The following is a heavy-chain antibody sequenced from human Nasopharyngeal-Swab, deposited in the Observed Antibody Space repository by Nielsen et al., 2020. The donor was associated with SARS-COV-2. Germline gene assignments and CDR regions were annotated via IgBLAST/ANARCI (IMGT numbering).Heavy chain of an antibody. V-gene: IGHV1-69*06. Sequence: SVKVSCKASGGTFSSYAISWGRQATGQGREGMGGIIPIFGTANYAQKFQGRVTITADKSTSTAYMELSSLRSEDTAVYYCATVKTYYYDSSGDRGDAFDIWGQGTMVTVSS. CDR1: GGTFSSYA. D-gene: IGHD3-22*01. CDR3: ATVKTYYYDSSGDRGDAFDI. CDR2: IIPIFGTA. J-gene: IGHJ3*02.